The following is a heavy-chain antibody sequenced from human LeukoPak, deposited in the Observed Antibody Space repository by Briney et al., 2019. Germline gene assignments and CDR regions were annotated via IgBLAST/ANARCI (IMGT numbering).Heavy chain of an antibody. D-gene: IGHD4-17*01. CDR2: IIPIFGTA. CDR3: AKWSARATGHYGDYEAYYYYGMDV. CDR1: GGTFSSYA. J-gene: IGHJ6*02. Sequence: SVKVSCKASGGTFSSYAISWVRQAPGQGLEWMGGIIPIFGTANYAQKFQGRVTITADESTSTAYMELSSLRSEDTAVYYCAKWSARATGHYGDYEAYYYYGMDVWGQGTTVTVSS. V-gene: IGHV1-69*13.